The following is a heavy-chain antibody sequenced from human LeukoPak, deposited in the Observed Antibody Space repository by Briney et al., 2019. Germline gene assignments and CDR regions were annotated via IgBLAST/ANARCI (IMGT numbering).Heavy chain of an antibody. J-gene: IGHJ4*02. CDR2: IYYSGST. V-gene: IGHV4-30-4*08. CDR1: GGSISSGDYF. D-gene: IGHD6-19*01. CDR3: ARVAVAGYFDY. Sequence: SETLSLTCTVSGGSISSGDYFWSWIRQPPGKGLGRIGYIYYSGSTYYNPSLKGRVTISVDTSKNPSSLQLSSVSAADTAVYYCARVAVAGYFDYWGEGTLVTVSS.